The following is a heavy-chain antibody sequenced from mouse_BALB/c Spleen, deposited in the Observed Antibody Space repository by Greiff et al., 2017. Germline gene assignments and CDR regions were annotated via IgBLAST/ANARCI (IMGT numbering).Heavy chain of an antibody. J-gene: IGHJ2*01. CDR3: ARDGSSPFDY. V-gene: IGHV1-80*01. CDR2: IYPGDGDT. Sequence: VKLQQSGAELVRPGSSVKISCKASGYAFSSYWMNWVKQRPGQGLEWIGQIYPGDGDTNYNGKFKGKATLTADKSSSTAYMQLSSLTSEDSAVYFCARDGSSPFDYWGQGTTLTVSS. D-gene: IGHD1-1*01. CDR1: GYAFSSYW.